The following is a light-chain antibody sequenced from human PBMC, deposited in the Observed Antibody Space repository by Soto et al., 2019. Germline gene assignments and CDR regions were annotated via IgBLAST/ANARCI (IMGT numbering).Light chain of an antibody. CDR3: QQYSNWPPFT. J-gene: IGKJ3*01. V-gene: IGKV3-15*01. Sequence: EVVMTQSPASLSVSPGERVTLSCRASQRISTSLAWYQQRPGQAPRLLIYGASTRATGVPARFSGSGSVTEFTLTISGLKSEDVAVYYCQQYSNWPPFTFGPGTKVYIK. CDR2: GAS. CDR1: QRISTS.